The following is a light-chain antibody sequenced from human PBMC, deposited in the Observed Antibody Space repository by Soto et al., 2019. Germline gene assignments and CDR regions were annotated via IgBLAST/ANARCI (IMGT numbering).Light chain of an antibody. CDR2: EVS. Sequence: QSALTQPPSASGSPGQSVTISCTGTSSDVGGYNYVSWYQQHPDKAPTLIIYEVSKRPSGVPDRFSGSKSGNTASLTVSGLQADDEAAYYCSSYAGSARILFGGGTKLTVL. CDR3: SSYAGSARIL. CDR1: SSDVGGYNY. V-gene: IGLV2-8*01. J-gene: IGLJ2*01.